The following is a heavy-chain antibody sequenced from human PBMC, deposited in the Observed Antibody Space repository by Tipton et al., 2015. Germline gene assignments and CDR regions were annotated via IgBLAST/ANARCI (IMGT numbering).Heavy chain of an antibody. CDR1: NGSISSYY. CDR2: VHYSGTT. Sequence: TLSLTCTVSNGSISSYYWSWIRQSPGKGLEWFGYVHYSGTTNYTPSLKSRVTISVDTSKNQFSLKLSSVTAADTAVYYCARLGIPEGGMDVWGQGTTVTVSS. J-gene: IGHJ6*02. D-gene: IGHD1-14*01. CDR3: ARLGIPEGGMDV. V-gene: IGHV4-59*08.